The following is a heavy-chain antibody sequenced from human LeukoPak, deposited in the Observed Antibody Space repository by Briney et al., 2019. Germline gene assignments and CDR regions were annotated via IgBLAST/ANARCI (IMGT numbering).Heavy chain of an antibody. V-gene: IGHV3-23*01. D-gene: IGHD6-6*01. Sequence: GGSLRLSCAASGFTFSSYAMSWVRQAPGKGLEWVSAISGRDDSTYYADSVKGRFTISRNNSERSLYLQMNSLRDEDTAIYYCAKMTFAARPYFDDWGQGTLVTVSS. CDR3: AKMTFAARPYFDD. CDR2: ISGRDDST. J-gene: IGHJ4*02. CDR1: GFTFSSYA.